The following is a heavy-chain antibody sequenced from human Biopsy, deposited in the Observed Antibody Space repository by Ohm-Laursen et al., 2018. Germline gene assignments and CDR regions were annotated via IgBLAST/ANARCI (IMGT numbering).Heavy chain of an antibody. CDR1: TGTFNSYG. Sequence: KVSCNAPTGTFNSYGIIWVRQAPGQGLEWMGRIIPILRTTAYAQTFLGRVTITADSPTSTVDMELTSLTSDDTAVYFCAREAIGYQLPCDDWGQGTLVTVSS. V-gene: IGHV1-69*11. J-gene: IGHJ4*02. CDR2: IIPILRTT. CDR3: AREAIGYQLPCDD. D-gene: IGHD2-2*01.